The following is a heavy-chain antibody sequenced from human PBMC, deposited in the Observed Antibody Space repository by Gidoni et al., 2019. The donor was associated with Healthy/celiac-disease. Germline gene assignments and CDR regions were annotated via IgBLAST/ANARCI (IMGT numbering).Heavy chain of an antibody. Sequence: QVQLVESGGGVVQPGRSLRLSCAASGFTFSSYAMHWVRQAPGKGLEWVAVISYDGSNKYYADSVKGRFTISRDNSKNTLYLQMNSLRAEDTAVYYCARDARGNYFDYWGQGTLVTVSS. CDR2: ISYDGSNK. CDR1: GFTFSSYA. V-gene: IGHV3-30-3*01. CDR3: ARDARGNYFDY. J-gene: IGHJ4*02. D-gene: IGHD3-16*01.